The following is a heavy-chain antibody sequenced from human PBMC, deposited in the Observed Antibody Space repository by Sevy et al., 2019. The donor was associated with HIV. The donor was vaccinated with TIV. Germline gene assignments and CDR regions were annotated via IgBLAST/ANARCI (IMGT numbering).Heavy chain of an antibody. J-gene: IGHJ5*02. CDR1: GGSISSGVYY. D-gene: IGHD3-22*01. Sequence: SETLSLTCTVSGGSISSGVYYWSWIRQPPGKGLEWIGYIYYSGSTYYNPSLKSRVTISVDTSKNQFSLKLSSVTAADTAVYYCARGRGEDSSGWVEWFDPWGQGTLVTVSS. V-gene: IGHV4-30-4*01. CDR2: IYYSGST. CDR3: ARGRGEDSSGWVEWFDP.